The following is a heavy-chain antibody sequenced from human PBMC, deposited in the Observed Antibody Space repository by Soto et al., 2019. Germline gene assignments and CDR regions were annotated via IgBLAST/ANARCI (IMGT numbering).Heavy chain of an antibody. CDR2: ITFLGIS. D-gene: IGHD3-22*01. CDR3: AMYYDSSGFYYGYFDY. J-gene: IGHJ4*02. Sequence: ASVKVSCKASGVTFSSYTFSWVRQAPGQGLEWMGRITFLGISNYAQKFQGRVTITADKSTSTVYMELSSLRSEDTATYYCAMYYDSSGFYYGYFDYWGQGTLVTVSS. CDR1: GVTFSSYT. V-gene: IGHV1-69*02.